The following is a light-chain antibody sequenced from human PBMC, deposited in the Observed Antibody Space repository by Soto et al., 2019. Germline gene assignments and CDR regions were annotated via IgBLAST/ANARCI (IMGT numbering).Light chain of an antibody. CDR2: GAS. CDR1: QTVSNN. Sequence: EIVLTQSPATLSLSPGERATLSCRASQTVSNNLAWYQQKPGQAPRLLIHGASTRATGVPARFSGGGSGTEFTLTISSLQSEDFAVYYCQQYHNWPPQYTFGQGTKLQIK. J-gene: IGKJ2*01. CDR3: QQYHNWPPQYT. V-gene: IGKV3-15*01.